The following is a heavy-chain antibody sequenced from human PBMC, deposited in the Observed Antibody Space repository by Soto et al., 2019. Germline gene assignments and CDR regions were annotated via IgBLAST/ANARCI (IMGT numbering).Heavy chain of an antibody. Sequence: SETLSLTCTVSGGSISSYYWSWIRQPPGKGLEWIEYIYYSGSTNYNPSLKSRVTISVDTSKNQFSLKLSSVTAADTAVYYCARDRSDFWSGYSHYYGMDVWGQGTTVTVSS. CDR3: ARDRSDFWSGYSHYYGMDV. D-gene: IGHD3-3*01. V-gene: IGHV4-59*01. J-gene: IGHJ6*02. CDR2: IYYSGST. CDR1: GGSISSYY.